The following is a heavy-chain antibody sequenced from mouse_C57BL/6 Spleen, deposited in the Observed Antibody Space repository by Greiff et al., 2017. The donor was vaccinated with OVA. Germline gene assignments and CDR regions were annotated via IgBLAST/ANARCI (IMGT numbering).Heavy chain of an antibody. D-gene: IGHD1-1*01. CDR1: GYTFTSYW. CDR3: ASSITTRFSY. V-gene: IGHV1-64*01. J-gene: IGHJ3*01. CDR2: IHPNSGST. Sequence: QVQLKQSGAELVKPGASVKLSCKASGYTFTSYWMHWVKQRPGQGLEWIGMIHPNSGSTNYNEKFKSKATLTVDKSSSTAYMQLSSLTSEDSAVYYCASSITTRFSYWGQGTLVTVSA.